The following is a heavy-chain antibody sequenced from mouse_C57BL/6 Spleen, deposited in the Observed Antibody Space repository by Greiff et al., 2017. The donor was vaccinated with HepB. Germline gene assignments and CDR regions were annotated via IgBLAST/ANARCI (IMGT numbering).Heavy chain of an antibody. CDR3: ARDYGYDGYAMDY. CDR2: IYPGSGST. CDR1: GYTFTSYW. V-gene: IGHV1-55*01. D-gene: IGHD2-2*01. Sequence: QVQLKQPGAELVKPGASVKMSCKASGYTFTSYWITWVKQRPGQGLEWIGDIYPGSGSTNYNEKFKSKATLTVDTSSSTAYMQLSSLTSEDSAVYYCARDYGYDGYAMDYWGQGTSVTVSS. J-gene: IGHJ4*01.